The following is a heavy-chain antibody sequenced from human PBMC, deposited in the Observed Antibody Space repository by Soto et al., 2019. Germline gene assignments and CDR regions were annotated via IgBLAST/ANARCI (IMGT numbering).Heavy chain of an antibody. CDR3: TRRPYSSGWYDWFDP. Sequence: PGGSLRLSCAASGFTFSGSAMHWVRQASGKGLEWVGRIRSKANSYATAYAASVKGRFTISRDDSKNTAYLQMNSLKTEDTAVYYCTRRPYSSGWYDWFDPWGQGTLVTVSS. D-gene: IGHD6-19*01. CDR1: GFTFSGSA. J-gene: IGHJ5*02. V-gene: IGHV3-73*01. CDR2: IRSKANSYAT.